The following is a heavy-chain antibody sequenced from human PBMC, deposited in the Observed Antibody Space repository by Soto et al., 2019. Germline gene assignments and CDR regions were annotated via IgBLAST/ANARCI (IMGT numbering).Heavy chain of an antibody. J-gene: IGHJ4*02. Sequence: SETLSLTCTVSGGSISSGDYYWSWIRQPPGKGLEWIGYIYYSGSTYYNPSLKSRVTISVDTSKNQFSLKLSSVTAADTAVYYCARGRPLQLGTRRTYATSFDYWGQGTLVTVSS. CDR2: IYYSGST. CDR3: ARGRPLQLGTRRTYATSFDY. D-gene: IGHD7-27*01. CDR1: GGSISSGDYY. V-gene: IGHV4-30-4*01.